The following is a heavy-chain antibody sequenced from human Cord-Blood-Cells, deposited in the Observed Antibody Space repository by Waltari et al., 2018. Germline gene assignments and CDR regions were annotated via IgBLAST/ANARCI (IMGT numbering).Heavy chain of an antibody. CDR3: ARGASSGYYYYYYYGMDV. Sequence: QVQLQQGGAGLLKPSETLSLTCAVYGGSFSGYYWRWTRQPPATGLEWIGEINHSGSTNYNPSLKSRVTISVDTSKNQFSLKLSSVTAADTAVYYCARGASSGYYYYYYYGMDVWGQGTTVTVSS. CDR1: GGSFSGYY. J-gene: IGHJ6*02. D-gene: IGHD3-22*01. V-gene: IGHV4-34*01. CDR2: INHSGST.